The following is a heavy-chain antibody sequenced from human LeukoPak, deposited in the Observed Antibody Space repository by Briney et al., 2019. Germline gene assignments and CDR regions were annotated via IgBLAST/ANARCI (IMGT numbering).Heavy chain of an antibody. D-gene: IGHD3-10*02. V-gene: IGHV3-23*01. Sequence: SLRLSCEAAGFTFGNFGMTWVSQVPWKGLQWVSGITGSTTWTYYAASVKGRFTVSRDNAQNTRHLQMNSLRADDTAVYYCARELVSSGTGYFDLWGRGTLVTVSS. CDR3: ARELVSSGTGYFDL. J-gene: IGHJ2*01. CDR2: ITGSTTWT. CDR1: GFTFGNFG.